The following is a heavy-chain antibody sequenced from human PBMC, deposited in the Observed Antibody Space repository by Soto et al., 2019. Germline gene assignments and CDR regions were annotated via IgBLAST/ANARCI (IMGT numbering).Heavy chain of an antibody. CDR1: GGSISSGGYC. J-gene: IGHJ4*01. Sequence: PSETLSLTCTVSGGSISSGGYCWSWIRQHPGKGLEWIGYIYYSGSTYYNPSLKSRVTISVDTSKNQFSLKLSSVTAADTAVYYCASGYDFWSGYTRCFDYWGHGTLVTVSS. CDR2: IYYSGST. CDR3: ASGYDFWSGYTRCFDY. V-gene: IGHV4-31*03. D-gene: IGHD3-3*01.